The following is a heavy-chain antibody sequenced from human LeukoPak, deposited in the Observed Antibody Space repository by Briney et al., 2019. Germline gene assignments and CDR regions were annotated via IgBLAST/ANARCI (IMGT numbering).Heavy chain of an antibody. CDR1: GGSISSYY. D-gene: IGHD3-10*01. Sequence: NPSETLSLTCTVSGGSISSYYWSWIRQPPGKGLEWIGYIYYSGSTNYNPSLKSRVTISVDTSKNQFSLKLSSVTAADTAVYYCARDNYGSGSYYNNWFDPWGQGTLVTVSS. V-gene: IGHV4-59*01. CDR3: ARDNYGSGSYYNNWFDP. J-gene: IGHJ5*02. CDR2: IYYSGST.